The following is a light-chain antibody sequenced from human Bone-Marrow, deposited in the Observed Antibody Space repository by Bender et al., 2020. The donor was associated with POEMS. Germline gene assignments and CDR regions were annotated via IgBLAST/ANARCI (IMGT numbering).Light chain of an antibody. J-gene: IGLJ2*01. CDR2: EVN. Sequence: QSALTQPPSASGSPGQSVTISCTGASTDVGGYNYVSWYQQHPGKAPKLMIYEVNKRPSGVSDRFSGSKSDNTASLTISGLQAGDEADYFCSSFAGAGDFSVVFGGGTRLTVL. CDR1: STDVGGYNY. V-gene: IGLV2-8*01. CDR3: SSFAGAGDFSVV.